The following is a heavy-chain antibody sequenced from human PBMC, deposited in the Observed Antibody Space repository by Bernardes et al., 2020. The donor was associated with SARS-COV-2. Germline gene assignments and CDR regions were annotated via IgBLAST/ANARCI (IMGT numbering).Heavy chain of an antibody. CDR3: TSHWVHRSTWTPSDWYFDL. V-gene: IGHV3-15*01. J-gene: IGHJ2*01. CDR2: IKSKSYGGTT. Sequence: GGSLRLSCAASGLTLTNAWMSWVRQAPGRGLEWVGRIKSKSYGGTTDYAVPVKGRFTISRDESKNTLDLQMNSLKTEDTAVYYCTSHWVHRSTWTPSDWYFDLWGRGTLVTVSS. D-gene: IGHD2-2*01. CDR1: GLTLTNAW.